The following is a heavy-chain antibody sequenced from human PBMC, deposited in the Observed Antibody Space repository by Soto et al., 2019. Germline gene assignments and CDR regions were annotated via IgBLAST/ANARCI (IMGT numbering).Heavy chain of an antibody. CDR1: GYTFTSYY. CDR3: ARDIAAAGIPTHYYYYGMDV. Sequence: ASVKVSCKASGYTFTSYYMHWVRQAPGQGLEWMGIINPSGGSTSYAQKFQGRVTMTRDTSTSTVYMELSSLRSEDTAVYYCARDIAAAGIPTHYYYYGMDVWGQGTTVTVSS. D-gene: IGHD6-13*01. CDR2: INPSGGST. V-gene: IGHV1-46*01. J-gene: IGHJ6*02.